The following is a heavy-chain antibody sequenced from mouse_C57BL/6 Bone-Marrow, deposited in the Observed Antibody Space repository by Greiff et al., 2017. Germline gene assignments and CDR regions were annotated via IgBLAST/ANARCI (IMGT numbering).Heavy chain of an antibody. CDR3: TTWGDYDGFDY. V-gene: IGHV14-4*01. J-gene: IGHJ2*01. CDR2: IDPENGDT. D-gene: IGHD2-4*01. CDR1: GFNIKDDY. Sequence: EVQLQQSGAELVRPGASVKLSCTASGFNIKDDYMHWVKQRPEQGLEWIGWIDPENGDTEYASKFQGKATITADTSSNAAYLQRSSLTSEDTAVYYCTTWGDYDGFDYWGQGTTLTVSS.